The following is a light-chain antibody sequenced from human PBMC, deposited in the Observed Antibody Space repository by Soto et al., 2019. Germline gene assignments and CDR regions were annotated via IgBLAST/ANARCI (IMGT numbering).Light chain of an antibody. CDR2: EDN. J-gene: IGLJ1*01. CDR1: SSDVGSYNL. CDR3: CSYEGSFTYV. V-gene: IGLV2-23*01. Sequence: QSVLTQPASVSGSPGQSITISCTGTSSDVGSYNLVSWYQQHPGKAPKFMIFEDNKPPSGLANCFSCYTSGNTAPLTISGLQDEDEAYYYCCSYEGSFTYVFGTGTKLTVL.